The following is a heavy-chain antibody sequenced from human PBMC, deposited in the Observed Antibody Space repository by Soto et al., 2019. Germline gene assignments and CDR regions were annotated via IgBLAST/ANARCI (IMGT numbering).Heavy chain of an antibody. D-gene: IGHD2-21*01. CDR2: IGTSGSNT. V-gene: IGHV3-11*05. Sequence: QVQLVESGGGLVKPGGSLRLSCAASGFRFSDFYMTWIRQAPGKGLEWVSHIGTSGSNTNYAESVKGRFTVSRDNGNNALYLELINLRVDDTAVYFCARDRDTYGHGFFDYWGQGTLVTVSS. CDR3: ARDRDTYGHGFFDY. J-gene: IGHJ4*02. CDR1: GFRFSDFY.